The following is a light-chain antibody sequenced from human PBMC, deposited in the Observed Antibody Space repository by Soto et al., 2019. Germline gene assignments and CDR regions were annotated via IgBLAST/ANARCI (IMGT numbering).Light chain of an antibody. CDR2: KAS. V-gene: IGKV1-5*03. CDR3: QQYYSYST. Sequence: DIQMTQSPSTLSASVGDRVTITCRASQSIDNWLAWYQQKPGKAPKVLIYKASSLESGVPSRFSGSGSGTEFTLTISSLQPGDFATYYCQQYYSYSTFGQGTKVDIK. J-gene: IGKJ1*01. CDR1: QSIDNW.